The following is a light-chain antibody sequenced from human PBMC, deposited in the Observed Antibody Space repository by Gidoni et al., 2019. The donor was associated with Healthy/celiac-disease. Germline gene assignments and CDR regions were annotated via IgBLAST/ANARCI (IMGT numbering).Light chain of an antibody. CDR2: GNS. Sequence: QSVLTQPPSVSGPPGQSVTISCTGSSSNIGAGYDVHWYQQLPGTAPKLLIYGNSNRPSGVPDRFSGSKSGTAASLAITGLQAEDEADYYCQSYDSSLSGVVFGGGTKLTVL. V-gene: IGLV1-40*01. CDR1: SSNIGAGYD. CDR3: QSYDSSLSGVV. J-gene: IGLJ2*01.